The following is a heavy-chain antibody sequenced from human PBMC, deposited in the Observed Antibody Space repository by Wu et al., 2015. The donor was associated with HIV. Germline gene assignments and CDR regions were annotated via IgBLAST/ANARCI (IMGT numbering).Heavy chain of an antibody. CDR1: GYTFTSYG. V-gene: IGHV1-18*01. J-gene: IGHJ6*02. CDR2: ISAYNGNT. Sequence: LVQSGAEVKKPGASVKVSCKASGYTFTSYGISWVRQAPGQGLEWMGWISAYNGNTNYAQKLQGRVTMTTDTSTSTAYMELRSLRSDDTAVYYCARVGLPITMVRGVILGPARDYYYYGMDVWGQGTTVTVSS. CDR3: ARVGLPITMVRGVILGPARDYYYYGMDV. D-gene: IGHD3-10*01.